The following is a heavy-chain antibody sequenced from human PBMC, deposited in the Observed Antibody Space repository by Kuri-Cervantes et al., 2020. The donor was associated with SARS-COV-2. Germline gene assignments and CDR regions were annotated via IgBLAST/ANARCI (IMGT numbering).Heavy chain of an antibody. Sequence: GESLKISCAASGFTFSSYAMHWVRQAPGKGLEWVAVISYDGSNKYYADSVKGRFTISRDNSKNTLYLQMNSLRAEGTAVYYCANDGGDTALLFDYWGQGTPVTVSS. CDR1: GFTFSSYA. D-gene: IGHD5-18*01. V-gene: IGHV3-30-3*02. CDR2: ISYDGSNK. CDR3: ANDGGDTALLFDY. J-gene: IGHJ4*02.